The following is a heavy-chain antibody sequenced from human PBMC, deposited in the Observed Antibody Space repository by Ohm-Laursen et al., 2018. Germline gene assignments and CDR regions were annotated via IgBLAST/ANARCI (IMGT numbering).Heavy chain of an antibody. CDR3: ARGSVAATPLVY. CDR2: SSAYNGNT. Sequence: GASVKVSCKASGYTFTTYGVIWVRQAPGQGLEWMGWSSAYNGNTNYAQKLQGRVTMTTDTSTSTAYMELRSLRSDDTAVYYCARGSVAATPLVYWGQGTLVTVSS. V-gene: IGHV1-18*01. J-gene: IGHJ4*02. D-gene: IGHD2-15*01. CDR1: GYTFTTYG.